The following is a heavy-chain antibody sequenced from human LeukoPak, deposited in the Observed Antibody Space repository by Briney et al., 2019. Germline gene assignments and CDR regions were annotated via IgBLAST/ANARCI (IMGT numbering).Heavy chain of an antibody. CDR2: ISSSSSYI. J-gene: IGHJ4*02. CDR3: AKDSAASGWSGGFDY. D-gene: IGHD6-19*01. CDR1: GFTFSSYS. V-gene: IGHV3-21*04. Sequence: GGSLRLSCAASGFTFSSYSMNWVRQAPGKGLEWVSSISSSSSYIYYADSVKGRFTISRDHSKNTLYLQMNTLRAEDTAVYYCAKDSAASGWSGGFDYWGQGTLVTVSS.